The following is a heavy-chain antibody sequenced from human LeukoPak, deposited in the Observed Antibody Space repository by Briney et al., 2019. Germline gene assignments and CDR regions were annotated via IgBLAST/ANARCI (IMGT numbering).Heavy chain of an antibody. CDR1: GGSFSGYY. Sequence: SETLSLTCAVYGGSFSGYYWSWIRQPPGKGLEWIGEINHSGSTNYNPSLKSRVTISVDTSKNQFSPKLSSVTAADTAVYYCARLTIYYDSSGYFDYWGQGTLVTVSS. CDR2: INHSGST. CDR3: ARLTIYYDSSGYFDY. J-gene: IGHJ4*02. D-gene: IGHD3-22*01. V-gene: IGHV4-34*01.